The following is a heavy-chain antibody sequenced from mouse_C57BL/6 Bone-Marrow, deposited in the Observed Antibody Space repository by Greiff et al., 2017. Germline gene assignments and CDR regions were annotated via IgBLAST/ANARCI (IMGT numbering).Heavy chain of an antibody. CDR1: GFTFSDYG. CDR2: ISSGSSTI. CDR3: ARVSNFDAMDY. J-gene: IGHJ4*01. V-gene: IGHV5-17*01. D-gene: IGHD4-1*01. Sequence: EVKLVESGGGLVKPGGSLKLSCAASGFTFSDYGMHWVRQAPEKGLEWVAYISSGSSTIYYADTVKGRFTISRDNAKNTLFLQMTSLRSEDTAMYYCARVSNFDAMDYWGQGPSVTVSS.